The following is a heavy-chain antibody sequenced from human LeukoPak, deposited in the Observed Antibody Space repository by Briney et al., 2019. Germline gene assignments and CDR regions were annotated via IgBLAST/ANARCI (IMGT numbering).Heavy chain of an antibody. J-gene: IGHJ4*02. Sequence: SGGSLRLSCAASGFTFDDYAMHWVRQAPGKGLEWVSGISWNSGSIGYADSVKGRFTISRDNAKNSLYLQMNSLRAEDTALYYCAKVSEYYGSGYDYWGQGTLVTVSS. CDR2: ISWNSGSI. CDR1: GFTFDDYA. CDR3: AKVSEYYGSGYDY. V-gene: IGHV3-9*01. D-gene: IGHD3-10*01.